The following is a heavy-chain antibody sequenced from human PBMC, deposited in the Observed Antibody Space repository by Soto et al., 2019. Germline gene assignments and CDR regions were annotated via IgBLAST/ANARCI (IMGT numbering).Heavy chain of an antibody. D-gene: IGHD3-16*01. CDR3: TKARLWGGDGYNSYYYNAMDV. V-gene: IGHV3-9*01. CDR2: ISWNSGRI. CDR1: GFTFDDYA. Sequence: EMQLVESGGGLVQPGMSLRLSCAASGFTFDDYAMYWVRQVPGKGLEWVSVISWNSGRIGYADSVKGRFTISRDNAKNYVYLQMNSLRPEDTALYYCTKARLWGGDGYNSYYYNAMDVWGQGTTVTVSS. J-gene: IGHJ6*02.